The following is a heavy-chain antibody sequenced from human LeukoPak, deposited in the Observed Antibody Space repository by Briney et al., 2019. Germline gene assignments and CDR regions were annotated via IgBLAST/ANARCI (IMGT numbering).Heavy chain of an antibody. Sequence: GGSLRLSCAASGFTFSSYWMSWVRQAPGTGLEWVANIKQDGSEKYYVDSVKGRFTISRDNAKNSLYLQMNSLRAEDTAVYYCARDLSDYGDYIDYWGQGTLVTVSS. CDR1: GFTFSSYW. D-gene: IGHD4-17*01. CDR2: IKQDGSEK. CDR3: ARDLSDYGDYIDY. J-gene: IGHJ4*02. V-gene: IGHV3-7*01.